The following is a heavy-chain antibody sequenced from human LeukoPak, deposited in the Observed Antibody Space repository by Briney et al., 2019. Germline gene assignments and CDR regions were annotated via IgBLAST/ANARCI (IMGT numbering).Heavy chain of an antibody. CDR2: ISGSGDST. CDR1: GFTFSSYA. V-gene: IGHV3-23*01. D-gene: IGHD6-19*01. Sequence: GGSLRLSCAASGFTFSSYAMSWVRQAPGKGLEWVSGISGSGDSTYYADSVKGRFTISRDNSKNTLYLQMNSLRAEDTAVYFCARRSGVAVAGAFDYWGQGTLVTVSS. J-gene: IGHJ4*02. CDR3: ARRSGVAVAGAFDY.